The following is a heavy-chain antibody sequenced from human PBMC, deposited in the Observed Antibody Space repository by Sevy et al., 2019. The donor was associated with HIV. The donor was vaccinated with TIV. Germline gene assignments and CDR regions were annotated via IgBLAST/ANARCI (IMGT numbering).Heavy chain of an antibody. Sequence: GGCLRLSCAASGFNFNIYSLNWVRQSPGKGLQWVSLISKSGSDIFYADSVKGRLTISRDNAKNSLYLQMTSLRSDDTGVYFCARGPSMDYWGQGTLVTVSS. CDR1: GFNFNIYS. V-gene: IGHV3-21*01. CDR3: ARGPSMDY. J-gene: IGHJ4*02. CDR2: ISKSGSDI.